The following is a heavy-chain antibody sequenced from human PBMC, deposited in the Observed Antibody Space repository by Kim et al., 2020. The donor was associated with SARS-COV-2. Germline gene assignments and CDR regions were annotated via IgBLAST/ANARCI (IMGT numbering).Heavy chain of an antibody. CDR2: ISYRGSA. CDR3: ARHVGSGWPPGRFDP. D-gene: IGHD6-19*01. Sequence: SETLSLTCTASGGSIGSYYWTWIRQTPEKRLEWIAFISYRGSATYNPSLKSRVSMSIDTSKNRFSLKLTSVTAADAAVYYCARHVGSGWPPGRFDPWGQGIVVIVSS. V-gene: IGHV4-59*08. J-gene: IGHJ5*02. CDR1: GGSIGSYY.